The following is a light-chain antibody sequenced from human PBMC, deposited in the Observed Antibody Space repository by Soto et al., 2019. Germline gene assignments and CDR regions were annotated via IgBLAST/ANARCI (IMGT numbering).Light chain of an antibody. CDR3: QQSYSCRRT. J-gene: IGKJ1*01. V-gene: IGKV1-39*01. CDR2: TTS. CDR1: QSISTY. Sequence: DIQKTQIPSSLSAAVGDRVTHSCGSSQSISTYLNWYQQKTGKDHXPLTYTTSNLESGVPSRFTGSGSGTDSTLTINSLQTENFQTYFCQQSYSCRRTFGQGTKV.